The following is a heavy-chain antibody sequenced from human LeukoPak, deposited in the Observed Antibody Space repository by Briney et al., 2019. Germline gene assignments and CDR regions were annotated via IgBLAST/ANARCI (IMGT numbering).Heavy chain of an antibody. CDR1: GGSISSYY. CDR3: ASRSSIWSGYQDTLYYFDS. J-gene: IGHJ4*02. CDR2: IYYSGST. Sequence: SETLSLTCTVSGGSISSYYWSWIRQPPGKRLEWIGHIYYSGSTNYNPSLKSRVTISVDTSRNQFSLKLSSVTAADTAVYYCASRSSIWSGYQDTLYYFDSWGQGTLVTVSS. D-gene: IGHD3-3*01. V-gene: IGHV4-59*01.